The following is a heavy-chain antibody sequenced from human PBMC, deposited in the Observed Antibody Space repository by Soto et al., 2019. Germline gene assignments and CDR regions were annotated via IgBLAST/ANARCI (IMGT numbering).Heavy chain of an antibody. CDR3: ARKGDYGDYVSDY. J-gene: IGHJ4*02. V-gene: IGHV3-11*06. CDR1: GFTFSDYY. Sequence: QVQLVESGGGLVKPGGSLRLSCAASGFTFSDYYMSWIRQAPGKGLEWVSYISSSSSYTNYADSVKGRFTISRDNAKNPLYLQMNSLRAEDTAVYYCARKGDYGDYVSDYWGQGTLVTVSS. CDR2: ISSSSSYT. D-gene: IGHD4-17*01.